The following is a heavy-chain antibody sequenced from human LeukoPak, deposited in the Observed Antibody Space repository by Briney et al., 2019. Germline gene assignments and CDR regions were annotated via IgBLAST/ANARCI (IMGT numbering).Heavy chain of an antibody. J-gene: IGHJ4*02. CDR2: INPNSGGT. V-gene: IGHV1-2*02. CDR3: ARNAQVTRYFDY. D-gene: IGHD5-18*01. Sequence: ASVKVSCKASGYTFTGYYMHWVRQAPGQGLEWMGWINPNSGGTNYAQKFQGRVTMTRDTSISTAYMELSRLRSDDTAVYYCARNAQVTRYFDYWGQGTLVAVSS. CDR1: GYTFTGYY.